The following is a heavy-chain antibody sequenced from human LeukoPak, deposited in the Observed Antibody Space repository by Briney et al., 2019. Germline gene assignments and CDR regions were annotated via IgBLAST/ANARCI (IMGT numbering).Heavy chain of an antibody. J-gene: IGHJ6*03. Sequence: PSETLSLTXTVSGGPISSYYWSWIRQPPGKGLEWVSAISGSGGSTYYADSVKGRFTISRDNSKNTLYLQMNSLRAEDTAVYYCAKYPDHYYYYMDVWGKGTTVTVSS. V-gene: IGHV3-23*01. CDR3: AKYPDHYYYYMDV. CDR1: GGPISSYY. CDR2: ISGSGGST.